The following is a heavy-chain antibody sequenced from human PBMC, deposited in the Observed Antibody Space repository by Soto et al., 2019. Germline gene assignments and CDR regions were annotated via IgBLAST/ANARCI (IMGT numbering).Heavy chain of an antibody. CDR1: GGTFSSYT. Sequence: QVQLVQSGAEVKKPGSSVKVSCKASGGTFSSYTISWVRQAPGQGLEWMGRIIPILGIANYAQKFQGRVTITADKSTSTAYMELSSLRSEDTAVYYCATDLGYCSSTSCYFGPDPTRNWFDPWGQGTLVTVSS. V-gene: IGHV1-69*02. CDR3: ATDLGYCSSTSCYFGPDPTRNWFDP. J-gene: IGHJ5*02. CDR2: IIPILGIA. D-gene: IGHD2-2*01.